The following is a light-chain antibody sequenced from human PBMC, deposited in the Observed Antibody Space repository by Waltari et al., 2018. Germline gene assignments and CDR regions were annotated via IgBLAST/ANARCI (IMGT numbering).Light chain of an antibody. J-gene: IGKJ1*01. CDR2: AAS. V-gene: IGKV1-39*01. Sequence: DIQMTQSPPSLSASVGDSVTISCRASQTVGNYLNWFQQKSGKAPKLLIYAASTLQGGVPPRFTGSGAGTDFTLTITSLQPEDFATYYCQQSYSLPPTFGQGTKVEVK. CDR1: QTVGNY. CDR3: QQSYSLPPT.